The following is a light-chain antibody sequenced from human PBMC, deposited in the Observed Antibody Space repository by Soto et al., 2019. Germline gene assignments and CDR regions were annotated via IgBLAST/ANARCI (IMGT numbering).Light chain of an antibody. CDR3: CSYAGSKV. J-gene: IGLJ1*01. V-gene: IGLV2-23*02. Sequence: QSVLTQPASVYGFPGRAITISCTGTSSDVGSYNLVSWYQQHPGKAPKLMIYEVSKRPSGVSNRFSGSKSGNTASLTISGLQAEDEADYYCCSYAGSKVFGTGTKVTVL. CDR2: EVS. CDR1: SSDVGSYNL.